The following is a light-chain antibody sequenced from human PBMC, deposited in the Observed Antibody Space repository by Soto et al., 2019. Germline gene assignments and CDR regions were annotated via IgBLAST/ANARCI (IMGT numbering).Light chain of an antibody. CDR1: SSNIGSLYD. V-gene: IGLV1-40*01. J-gene: IGLJ3*02. CDR3: QSYDNSLSGSWV. Sequence: QSVLTQPPSVSGAPGQRVTISCTGSSSNIGSLYDVHWYQQLPGTAPKLLIYDNSNRPSGVPDRFSGSKSGTSASLAITGLQAEDEADYYCQSYDNSLSGSWVFGGGTKLTVL. CDR2: DNS.